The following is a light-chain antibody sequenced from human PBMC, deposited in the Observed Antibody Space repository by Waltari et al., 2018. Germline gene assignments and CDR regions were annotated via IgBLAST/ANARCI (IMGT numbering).Light chain of an antibody. Sequence: EIVLTQSPGTLSLSPGERATLSCRASQSVGSFFAWYQQNPGQAPRLLIYDASNRATGIPARFSGSGSGTDFTLTISSLEPEDFAVYYCQQRSNWPRITFGQGTRLEI. CDR3: QQRSNWPRIT. CDR2: DAS. J-gene: IGKJ5*01. CDR1: QSVGSF. V-gene: IGKV3-11*01.